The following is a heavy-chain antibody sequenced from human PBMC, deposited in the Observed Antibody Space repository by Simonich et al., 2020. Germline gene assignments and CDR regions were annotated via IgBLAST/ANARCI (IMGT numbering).Heavy chain of an antibody. CDR3: ARSRYCTNGVCYNWFDP. CDR2: RNPNSDKP. Sequence: QVQLVQSGAEVKKPGASVKVSCKASGYTFTSYDINWVRQAMGQGVGWGGWRNPNSDKPGYSKKVQGGVPITRTTSRSTAYRELSSLRSEDTAVYYCARSRYCTNGVCYNWFDPWGQGTLVTVSS. CDR1: GYTFTSYD. D-gene: IGHD2-8*01. V-gene: IGHV1-8*03. J-gene: IGHJ5*02.